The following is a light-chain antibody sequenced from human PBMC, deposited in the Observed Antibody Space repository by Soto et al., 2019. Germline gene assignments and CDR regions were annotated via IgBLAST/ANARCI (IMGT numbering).Light chain of an antibody. CDR2: GNS. CDR3: QSYDSSLSGSHVV. V-gene: IGLV1-40*01. J-gene: IGLJ2*01. CDR1: SSNIGAGYD. Sequence: QSVLTQPPSVSGAPGQRVTISCTGSSSNIGAGYDVHWYQQLPGTAPKLLIYGNSNRPSGVSDRFSGSKSGTSASLAITGLQAEDEADYYCQSYDSSLSGSHVVFGGGTKVTVL.